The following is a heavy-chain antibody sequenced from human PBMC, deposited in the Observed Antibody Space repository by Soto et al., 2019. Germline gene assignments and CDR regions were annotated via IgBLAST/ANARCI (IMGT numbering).Heavy chain of an antibody. CDR2: ISGSGGTT. CDR3: ARDRSIPEVASGFSF. J-gene: IGHJ4*02. Sequence: PGGSLRLSCAASGFTFSNYAMSWARQAPEKGLEWVSTISGSGGTTYYADSVKGRFTISRDNSKNTLYLQMKSLSADDTALYYCARDRSIPEVASGFSFWVQGTLVTVSS. V-gene: IGHV3-23*01. D-gene: IGHD2-21*01. CDR1: GFTFSNYA.